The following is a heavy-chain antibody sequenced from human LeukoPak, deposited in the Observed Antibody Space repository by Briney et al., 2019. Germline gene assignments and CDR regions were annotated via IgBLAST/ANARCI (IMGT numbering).Heavy chain of an antibody. CDR2: INPNSGGT. J-gene: IGHJ4*02. D-gene: IGHD3-3*01. V-gene: IGHV1-2*06. Sequence: ASVKVSCKASGYTFTGYYMHWVRQAPGQGLECMGRINPNSGGTNYAQKFQGRVTMTRDTSISTAYMELSRLRSDDTAVYYCARNDFWSGYQLDYWGQGTLVTVSS. CDR3: ARNDFWSGYQLDY. CDR1: GYTFTGYY.